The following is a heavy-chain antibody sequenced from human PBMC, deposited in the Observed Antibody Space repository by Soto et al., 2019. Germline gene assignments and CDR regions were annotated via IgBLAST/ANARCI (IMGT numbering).Heavy chain of an antibody. CDR1: GGTFSSYT. D-gene: IGHD6-13*01. CDR3: AGPGIAAAAFDY. Sequence: QVQLVQSGAEVKKPGSSVKVSCKASGGTFSSYTISWVRQAPGQGLEWMGRIIPILGIANYAQKFQGRVTITADKSTSTAYMELSSLRAEDTAVYYCAGPGIAAAAFDYWGQGTLVTVSS. V-gene: IGHV1-69*02. J-gene: IGHJ4*02. CDR2: IIPILGIA.